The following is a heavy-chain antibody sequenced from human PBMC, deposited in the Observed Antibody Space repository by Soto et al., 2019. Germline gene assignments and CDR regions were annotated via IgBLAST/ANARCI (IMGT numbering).Heavy chain of an antibody. V-gene: IGHV4-38-2*01. J-gene: IGHJ4*02. CDR2: VYHTGST. CDR1: GYAISSGFY. Sequence: SETLSLTCDVSGYAISSGFYWDWLRLSPGKGLEWIGCVYHTGSTYYNPSLKSRVAISVDTSKNQFSLKMTSVTATDTAVYYCSRHKVARGGLLEYWSQPTPDTGSS. D-gene: IGHD5-12*01. CDR3: SRHKVARGGLLEY.